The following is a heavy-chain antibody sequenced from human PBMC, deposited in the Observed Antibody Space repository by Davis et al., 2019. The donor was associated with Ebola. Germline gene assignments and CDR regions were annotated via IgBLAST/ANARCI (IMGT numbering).Heavy chain of an antibody. V-gene: IGHV3-30-3*01. Sequence: GESLKISCSASGFTLRTHAMHWVRQAPGKGLESVAVIPFDGSKKYYADSVKGRFTISRDTSSNTVVLQMSGLGVDDTALYYWARDRGAGYSDSSGHYGLDVWGQETTVTVSS. CDR1: GFTLRTHA. CDR2: IPFDGSKK. J-gene: IGHJ6*02. D-gene: IGHD1-26*01. CDR3: ARDRGAGYSDSSGHYGLDV.